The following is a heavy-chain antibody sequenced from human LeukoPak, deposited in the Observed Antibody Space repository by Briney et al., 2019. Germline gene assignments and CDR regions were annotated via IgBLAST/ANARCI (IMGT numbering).Heavy chain of an antibody. CDR2: ISGGGDDT. CDR1: GFTFSSYA. Sequence: GGSLRLSCAASGFTFSSYAMSWVRQAPGKGLEWVSAISGGGDDTSYADSARGRFTVSRDNSKNTLYLQMNSLRAEDTAVYYCAKDSRESSGHFPYYYYYHYGLDVWGQGTTVTVSS. D-gene: IGHD3-22*01. CDR3: AKDSRESSGHFPYYYYYHYGLDV. J-gene: IGHJ6*02. V-gene: IGHV3-23*01.